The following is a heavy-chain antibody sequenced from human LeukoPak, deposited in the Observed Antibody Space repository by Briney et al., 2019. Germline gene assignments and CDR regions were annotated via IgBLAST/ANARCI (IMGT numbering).Heavy chain of an antibody. CDR3: ARAAAGTPNWFGP. D-gene: IGHD6-13*01. CDR2: ISSSSSYI. J-gene: IGHJ5*02. V-gene: IGHV3-21*01. Sequence: PGGSLRLSCAASGFTFSSYSMNWVRQAPGKGLEWVSSISSSSSYIYYADSVKGRFTISRDNAKNSLYLQMNSLRAEDTAVYYCARAAAGTPNWFGPWGQGTLVTVSS. CDR1: GFTFSSYS.